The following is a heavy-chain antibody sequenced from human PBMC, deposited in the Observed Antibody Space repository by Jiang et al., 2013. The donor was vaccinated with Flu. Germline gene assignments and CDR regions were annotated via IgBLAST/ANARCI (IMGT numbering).Heavy chain of an antibody. CDR2: IYARGTS. CDR3: ARDTYYYDSSGIQHGMDV. CDR1: GGSIGSGYNY. J-gene: IGHJ6*02. Sequence: GSGLVKPSQTLSLTCTVSGGSIGSGYNYWTWIRQPAGKGLEWIGRIYARGTSNYNPSLQSRVTISVDTSKNQFSLKLTSVTAADTAVYYCARDTYYYDSSGIQHGMDVWGQGTTVTVSS. V-gene: IGHV4-61*02. D-gene: IGHD3-22*01.